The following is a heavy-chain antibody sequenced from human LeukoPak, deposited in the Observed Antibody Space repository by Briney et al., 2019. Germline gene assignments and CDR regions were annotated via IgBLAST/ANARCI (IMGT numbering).Heavy chain of an antibody. D-gene: IGHD6-13*01. J-gene: IGHJ4*02. Sequence: QPGGSLRLSCAASGFTFSDYYMEWVRQAPGKGLEWVGRTRDKANSYTTEYAASVKGRFTISRDDSKNSLYLQMNSLKTEDTAVYHCAREAADGTGRDYWGQGTLVTVSS. CDR1: GFTFSDYY. CDR2: TRDKANSYTT. V-gene: IGHV3-72*01. CDR3: AREAADGTGRDY.